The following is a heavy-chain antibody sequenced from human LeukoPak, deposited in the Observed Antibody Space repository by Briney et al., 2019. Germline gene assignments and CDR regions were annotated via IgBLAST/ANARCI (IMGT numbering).Heavy chain of an antibody. CDR2: ISGSGGST. CDR1: GFTFSSYA. CDR3: AKGFGASTVRGVMVSAY. V-gene: IGHV3-23*01. D-gene: IGHD3-10*01. Sequence: PGGSLRLSCAASGFTFSSYAMSWVRQAPGKGLEWVSAISGSGGSTYYADSVKGRFTISRDNSKNTLYLQMNSLRAEDTAVYYCAKGFGASTVRGVMVSAYWGQGTLVTVSS. J-gene: IGHJ4*02.